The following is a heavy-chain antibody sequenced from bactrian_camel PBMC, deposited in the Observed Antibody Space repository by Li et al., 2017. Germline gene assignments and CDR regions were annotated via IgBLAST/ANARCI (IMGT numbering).Heavy chain of an antibody. CDR1: GYTGPSNC. J-gene: IGHJ4*01. V-gene: IGHV3S1*01. CDR2: IYIGGADP. D-gene: IGHD2*01. Sequence: HVQLVESGGGSVQAGGSLRLSCVVRGYTGPSNCMAWFRQAPGKEREAVATIYIGGADPYYVDSVKGRFTISQDNARSTLYLQMNSLKPEDTAVYYCATEERYYGSAYYPALYKYWGQGTQVTVS. CDR3: ATEERYYGSAYYPALYKY.